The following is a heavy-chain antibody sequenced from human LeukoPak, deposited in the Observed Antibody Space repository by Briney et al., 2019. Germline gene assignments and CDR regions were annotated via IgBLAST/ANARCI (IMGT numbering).Heavy chain of an antibody. D-gene: IGHD1-1*01. CDR3: ARGLGNDGIFDY. CDR2: IIPIFGTA. Sequence: SVKDSCKASGYTFTSYGISWVRQAPGQGLEWMGGIIPIFGTANYAQKFQGRVTITADESTSTAYMELSSLRSEDTAVYYCARGLGNDGIFDYWGQGTLVSVSS. V-gene: IGHV1-69*13. J-gene: IGHJ4*02. CDR1: GYTFTSYG.